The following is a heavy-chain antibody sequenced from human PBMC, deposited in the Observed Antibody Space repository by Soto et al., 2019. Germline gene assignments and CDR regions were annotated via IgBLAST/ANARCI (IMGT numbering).Heavy chain of an antibody. CDR3: AKLQGRDYYYGMDV. CDR1: GFTFSDYY. J-gene: IGHJ6*02. CDR2: ISGSGGST. V-gene: IGHV3-23*01. Sequence: PGGSLRLSCAASGFTFSDYYMSWVRQTPGKGLEWVSGISGSGGSTYYADSVKGRFTISRDNSKNMLFLQMNSLRAEDTAVYFCAKLQGRDYYYGMDVWGQGTTVTVSS.